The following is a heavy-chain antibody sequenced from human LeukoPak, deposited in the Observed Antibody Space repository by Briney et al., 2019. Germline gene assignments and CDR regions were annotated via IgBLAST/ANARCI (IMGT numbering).Heavy chain of an antibody. CDR1: GFTFRSYA. CDR2: IWYDGSNK. V-gene: IGHV3-33*08. CDR3: ATPIVATTLDY. D-gene: IGHD5-12*01. Sequence: GGSLRLSCEGSGFTFRSYAMRWVRQAPGKGLEWVAVIWYDGSNKYYADSVKGRFTISRDNSKNTLYLQMNSLRAEDTAVYYCATPIVATTLDYWGQGTLVTVSS. J-gene: IGHJ4*02.